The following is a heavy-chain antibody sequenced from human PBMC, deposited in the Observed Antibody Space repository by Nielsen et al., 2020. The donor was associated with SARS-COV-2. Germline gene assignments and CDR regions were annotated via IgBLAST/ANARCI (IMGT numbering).Heavy chain of an antibody. V-gene: IGHV5-10-1*01. D-gene: IGHD6-19*01. Sequence: GESLKISCKGSGYSFTSYWISWVRQMPGKGLEWMGRIDPSDSYTNYSPSFQGHVTISADKSISTAYLQWGSLKASDTAMYYCARHLRYIAVAGRPFDYWGQGTLVTVSS. CDR2: IDPSDSYT. CDR3: ARHLRYIAVAGRPFDY. J-gene: IGHJ4*02. CDR1: GYSFTSYW.